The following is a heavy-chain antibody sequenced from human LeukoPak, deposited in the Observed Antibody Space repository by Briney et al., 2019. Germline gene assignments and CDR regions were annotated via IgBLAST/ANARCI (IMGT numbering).Heavy chain of an antibody. D-gene: IGHD2-2*01. CDR2: INQDGSEK. V-gene: IGHV3-7*01. Sequence: PGGSLRLPCAASGFTYSSYCMSWVRQAPGKGLEWVANINQDGSEKYYVDSVKGRFTISRDNAKNSLYLQMNSLRAEDTAVYYCARDVMGCSSTSCFFDSWGQGTLVTVSS. J-gene: IGHJ4*02. CDR1: GFTYSSYC. CDR3: ARDVMGCSSTSCFFDS.